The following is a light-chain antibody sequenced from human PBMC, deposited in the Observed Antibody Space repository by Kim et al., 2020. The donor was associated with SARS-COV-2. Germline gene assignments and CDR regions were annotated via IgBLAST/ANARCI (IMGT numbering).Light chain of an antibody. CDR1: QSINSL. Sequence: VSPGERATLSCRASQSINSLLAWYQQIPGQAPRLLIYGASIRAAGTPARFSGSESGTDFTLSISSLQPEDFAVYYCQQYYKWPPYTFGQGTKLEI. CDR2: GAS. CDR3: QQYYKWPPYT. J-gene: IGKJ2*01. V-gene: IGKV3-15*01.